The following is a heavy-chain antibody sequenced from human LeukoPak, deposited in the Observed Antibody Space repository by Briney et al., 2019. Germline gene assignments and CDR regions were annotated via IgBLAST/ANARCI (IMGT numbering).Heavy chain of an antibody. CDR1: GYTFTSYG. J-gene: IGHJ4*02. D-gene: IGHD3-10*01. Sequence: ASVKVSCKASGYTFTSYGISWVRQAPGQGLEWMGWISAYNGNTNYAQKLQGRVTMTTDTSTTTAYMELRSLRSDDTAVYYCARGAMVRTPTPYYFDYWGQGTLVTVSS. CDR2: ISAYNGNT. V-gene: IGHV1-18*01. CDR3: ARGAMVRTPTPYYFDY.